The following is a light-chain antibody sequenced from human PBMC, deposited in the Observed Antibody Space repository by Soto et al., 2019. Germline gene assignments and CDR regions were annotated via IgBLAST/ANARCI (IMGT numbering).Light chain of an antibody. CDR1: QSVASF. CDR2: GAS. CDR3: QQRSDWPIT. J-gene: IGKJ5*01. V-gene: IGKV3-11*01. Sequence: EIVLTQSPATLSLSPGERATLSCRASQSVASFLAWYQQKPGQAPSLLIYGASNRATGIPARFSGSGSGTDFTLTINNLEPEDFVVYYCQQRSDWPITFGQGTRLEIK.